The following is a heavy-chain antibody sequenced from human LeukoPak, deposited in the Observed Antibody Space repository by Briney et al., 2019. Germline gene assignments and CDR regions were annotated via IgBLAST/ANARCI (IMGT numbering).Heavy chain of an antibody. Sequence: SETLSLTCTVSGGSISSGGYYWSWIRQHPGKGLEWIGYIYYSGSTYYNPSLKSRVTISVDTSKNQVSLKLSSVTAADTAVYYCARGGPYYDYVWGLNQRKFYYFDYWGQGTLVTVSS. J-gene: IGHJ4*02. CDR1: GGSISSGGYY. D-gene: IGHD3-16*01. CDR2: IYYSGST. CDR3: ARGGPYYDYVWGLNQRKFYYFDY. V-gene: IGHV4-31*03.